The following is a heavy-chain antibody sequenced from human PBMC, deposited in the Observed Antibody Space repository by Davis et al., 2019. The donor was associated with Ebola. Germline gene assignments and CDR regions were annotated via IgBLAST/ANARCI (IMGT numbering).Heavy chain of an antibody. CDR3: ARDGKVKKYYYYMDV. J-gene: IGHJ6*03. D-gene: IGHD1-26*01. V-gene: IGHV3-30-3*01. CDR2: ISYDGSNK. CDR1: GFTFSRYA. Sequence: PGGSLRLSCAASGFTFSRYAMHWVRQAPGKGLEWVAVISYDGSNKYYADSVKGRFTISRDNSKNTLYLQMNSLRAEDTAVYYCARDGKVKKYYYYMDVWGKGTTVTVSS.